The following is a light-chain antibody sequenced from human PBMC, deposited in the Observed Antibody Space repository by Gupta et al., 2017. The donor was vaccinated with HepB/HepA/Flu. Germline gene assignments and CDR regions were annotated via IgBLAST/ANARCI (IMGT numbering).Light chain of an antibody. CDR1: HPVFYSPDNKEY. V-gene: IGKV4-1*01. CDR2: VAS. J-gene: IGKJ4*01. Sequence: DIVVTQSPDSLAVSLGERVTMNCKSSHPVFYSPDNKEYFGWYQWKPGQPPKLLIYVASTREAGVPDRFSGSGSGTDFTLTISNLRAEDVAIYYCHQYYSSPFTFGGGTKVEIK. CDR3: HQYYSSPFT.